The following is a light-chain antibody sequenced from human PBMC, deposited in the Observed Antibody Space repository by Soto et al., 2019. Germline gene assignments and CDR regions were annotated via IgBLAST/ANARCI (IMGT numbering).Light chain of an antibody. CDR1: QSISSY. CDR3: QPSYRTPRT. Sequence: DIPMTQSPSSLSASVGDRVTITCRASQSISSYLNWDQQKPGKATKLLIYATSNLQSGVPSRFSGSRCGTDSTLTISSLQPEDCATYYCQPSYRTPRTFGQGTKLEIK. J-gene: IGKJ2*01. V-gene: IGKV1-39*01. CDR2: ATS.